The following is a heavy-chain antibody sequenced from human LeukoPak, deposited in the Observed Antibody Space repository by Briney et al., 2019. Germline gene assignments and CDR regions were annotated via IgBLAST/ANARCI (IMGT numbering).Heavy chain of an antibody. CDR1: GYTLTELS. J-gene: IGHJ4*02. V-gene: IGHV1-24*01. CDR2: FDPEDGET. D-gene: IGHD6-19*01. Sequence: ASVKVSCKVSGYTLTELSMHWVRQAPGKGLEWMGGFDPEDGETIYAQKFQGRVTMTEDTSTDTAYMELSSLRSEDTAVYYRATDIAVVGTRPNYWGQGTLVTVSS. CDR3: ATDIAVVGTRPNY.